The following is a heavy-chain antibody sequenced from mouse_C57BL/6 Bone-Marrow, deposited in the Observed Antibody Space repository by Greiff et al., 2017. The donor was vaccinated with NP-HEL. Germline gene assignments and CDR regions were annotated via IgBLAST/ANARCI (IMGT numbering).Heavy chain of an antibody. J-gene: IGHJ4*01. CDR3: ARGWLPHYAMDY. D-gene: IGHD2-3*01. V-gene: IGHV1-52*01. Sequence: QVQLQQPGAELVRPGSSVKLSCKASGYTFTSYWMHWVKQRPIQGLEWIGNIDPSDSETHYNQKFKDKATLTVDQSSSTAYMQLSSLTSEDSAVYYCARGWLPHYAMDYWGQGTSVTVSS. CDR2: IDPSDSET. CDR1: GYTFTSYW.